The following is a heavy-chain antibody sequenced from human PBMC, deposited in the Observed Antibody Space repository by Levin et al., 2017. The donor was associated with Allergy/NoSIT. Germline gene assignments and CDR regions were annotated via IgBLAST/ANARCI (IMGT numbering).Heavy chain of an antibody. D-gene: IGHD6-13*01. CDR3: AEGGSGSSLDY. J-gene: IGHJ4*02. Sequence: NPGGSLRLSCAASGFTFSAFSMHWVRQAPGEGLEWVSSISDNSAYIFYADSVKGRFTISRDNANKLLYLQMNSLKTEDTAIYYCAEGGSGSSLDYWGQGTLVTVSS. V-gene: IGHV3-21*01. CDR1: GFTFSAFS. CDR2: ISDNSAYI.